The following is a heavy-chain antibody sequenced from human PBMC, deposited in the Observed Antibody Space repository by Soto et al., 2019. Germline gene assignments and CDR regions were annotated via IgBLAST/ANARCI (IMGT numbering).Heavy chain of an antibody. CDR2: IRSKTEGGTA. D-gene: IGHD3-22*01. Sequence: EVQLVESGGGLVKPGGSLRLSCAASGFTFNHVWMSWVRQAPGKGLEWVGRIRSKTEGGTADYAAPVKGRFTISRDDSNNTLYLQMNSLKTEDTAVSYCATDIPYYDSSGYYSDYFDHWGQGTLVTVSS. CDR1: GFTFNHVW. CDR3: ATDIPYYDSSGYYSDYFDH. V-gene: IGHV3-15*01. J-gene: IGHJ4*02.